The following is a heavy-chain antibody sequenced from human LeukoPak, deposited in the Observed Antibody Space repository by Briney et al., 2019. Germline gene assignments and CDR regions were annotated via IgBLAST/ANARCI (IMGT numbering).Heavy chain of an antibody. J-gene: IGHJ6*03. CDR2: IYTGGNT. Sequence: SGTLSLTCTVSGDSISYGSYYWSWIRQPAGKGLEWIGRIYTGGNTNYNPSLKSRVTISVDTSKNQFSLELSSVTAADTAVYYCARDVPIFGVVSYYYYMDVWGQGTTVTVS. D-gene: IGHD3-3*01. CDR1: GDSISYGSYY. CDR3: ARDVPIFGVVSYYYYMDV. V-gene: IGHV4-61*02.